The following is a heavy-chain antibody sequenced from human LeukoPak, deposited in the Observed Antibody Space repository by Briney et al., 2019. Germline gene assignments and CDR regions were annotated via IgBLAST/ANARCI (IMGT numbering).Heavy chain of an antibody. CDR3: VTVEREYFDTSGYFDY. D-gene: IGHD3-22*01. V-gene: IGHV1-24*01. J-gene: IGHJ4*02. Sequence: ASVKVSCKASGYTFTGYYMHWVRQAPGQGLEWMGGFDPEDGDTIYAQRFQGRVTMTEDTSTDTAYMELSSLNSEDTAVYYCVTVEREYFDTSGYFDYWGQGTLVTVSS. CDR1: GYTFTGYY. CDR2: FDPEDGDT.